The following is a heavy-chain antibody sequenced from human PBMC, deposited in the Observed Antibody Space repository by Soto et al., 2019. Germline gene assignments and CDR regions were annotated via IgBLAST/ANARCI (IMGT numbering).Heavy chain of an antibody. V-gene: IGHV3-23*01. J-gene: IGHJ4*02. CDR1: GFTFYNYA. Sequence: EVQLLESGGGLVQPGWSLRLSCAASGFTFYNYAMSWVRQAPGKGLEWVSVFSGSDGSTYYADSVKGRFTISRDNSKNTLYLQMDSLRVEDTTVYYCARAAAVGASRRRYYFDYWGQGTLVTVSS. D-gene: IGHD6-13*01. CDR3: ARAAAVGASRRRYYFDY. CDR2: FSGSDGST.